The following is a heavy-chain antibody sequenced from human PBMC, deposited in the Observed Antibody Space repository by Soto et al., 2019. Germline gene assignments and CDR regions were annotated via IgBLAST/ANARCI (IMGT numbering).Heavy chain of an antibody. V-gene: IGHV1-69*12. D-gene: IGHD3-10*01. CDR3: ARQGGSGSYYTPPYYYYSMDV. Sequence: QVQLVQSGAAVKKPGSSVKVSCKASGGTFSSYAISWVRQAPGQGLEWMGGIIPIFGTANYAQKFQGRVTISGDEATSTAYKELSSLGSEETAVYYCARQGGSGSYYTPPYYYYSMDVWGQGTTVTVSS. J-gene: IGHJ6*02. CDR1: GGTFSSYA. CDR2: IIPIFGTA.